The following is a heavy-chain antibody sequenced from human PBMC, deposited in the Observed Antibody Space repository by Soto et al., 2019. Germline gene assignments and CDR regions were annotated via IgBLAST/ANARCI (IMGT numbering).Heavy chain of an antibody. CDR1: GFTFSSYA. V-gene: IGHV3-23*01. Sequence: GGSLRLSCAASGFTFSSYAMSWVRQAPGKGLEWVSAISGSGGSTYYADSVKGRFTISRDNSKNTLYLQMNSLRAEDTAVYYCAKDHQRWLQLLRFDYWGQGTMVTVSS. D-gene: IGHD5-12*01. J-gene: IGHJ4*03. CDR2: ISGSGGST. CDR3: AKDHQRWLQLLRFDY.